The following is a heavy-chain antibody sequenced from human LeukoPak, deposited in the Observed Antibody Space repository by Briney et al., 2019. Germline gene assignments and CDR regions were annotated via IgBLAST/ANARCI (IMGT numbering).Heavy chain of an antibody. CDR2: INAGNGNT. J-gene: IGHJ4*02. Sequence: ASVKVSCKASGYTFTSYAMHWVRQAPGQRLEWMGWINAGNGNTKYSQEFQGRVTITRDTSASTAYMELSSLRSEDMAVYYCARDGSSSSRRDYYFDYWGQGTLVTVSS. D-gene: IGHD6-6*01. CDR1: GYTFTSYA. CDR3: ARDGSSSSRRDYYFDY. V-gene: IGHV1-3*03.